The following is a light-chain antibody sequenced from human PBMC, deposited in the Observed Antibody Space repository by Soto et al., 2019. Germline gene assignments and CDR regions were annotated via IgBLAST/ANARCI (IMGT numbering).Light chain of an antibody. J-gene: IGLJ1*01. CDR2: EVS. V-gene: IGLV2-8*01. Sequence: QSALTQPPSASGSPGQSVTISCTGTSRDVGGYDCVSWYQQHPGKAPKLMMYEVSKRPSGVPDRFSGSKSGNTASLTVSGLQPEDEADYFCSSYARINILYVLASGT. CDR1: SRDVGGYDC. CDR3: SSYARINILYV.